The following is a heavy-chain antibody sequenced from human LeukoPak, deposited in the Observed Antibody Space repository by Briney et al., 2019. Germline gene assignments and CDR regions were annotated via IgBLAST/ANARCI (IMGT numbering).Heavy chain of an antibody. CDR2: ITGGGSGI. J-gene: IGHJ4*02. Sequence: GASLRLSCAASGFTFSNYAISWVRQAPGKGLEWVSAITGGGSGIYYADSMKSRFTISRDNSKNTLYLQINSLRAEDTAVYYCAKWGDYDVLTGYYVSDYWGQGTLVTVSS. V-gene: IGHV3-23*01. D-gene: IGHD3-9*01. CDR1: GFTFSNYA. CDR3: AKWGDYDVLTGYYVSDY.